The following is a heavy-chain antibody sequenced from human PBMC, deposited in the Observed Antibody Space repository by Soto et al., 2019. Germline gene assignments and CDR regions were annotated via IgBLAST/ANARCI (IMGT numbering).Heavy chain of an antibody. Sequence: GGSLRLSCAASGCTFSSYAMSWVRQAPGKGLEWVSAISGSGGSTYYADSVKGRFTISRDNSKNTLYLQMNSLRAEDTAVYYCAKDRGGRGRYKGKVGATNGYWGQGTLVTVSS. D-gene: IGHD1-26*01. CDR1: GCTFSSYA. CDR3: AKDRGGRGRYKGKVGATNGY. CDR2: ISGSGGST. J-gene: IGHJ4*02. V-gene: IGHV3-23*01.